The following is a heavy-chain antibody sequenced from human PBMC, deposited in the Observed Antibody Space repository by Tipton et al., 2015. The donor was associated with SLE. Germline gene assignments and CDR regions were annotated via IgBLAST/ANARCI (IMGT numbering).Heavy chain of an antibody. V-gene: IGHV4-39*02. J-gene: IGHJ4*02. D-gene: IGHD3-3*01. Sequence: TLSLTCTVSGGSISSSSYYWGWIRQPPGKGLEWIGSIYYSGSTYYNPSLKSRVTISVDTSKNQFSLKMSSVTAADTAVYYCARDTIYDFWSGYPDYWGQGTLVTVSS. CDR1: GGSISSSSYY. CDR3: ARDTIYDFWSGYPDY. CDR2: IYYSGST.